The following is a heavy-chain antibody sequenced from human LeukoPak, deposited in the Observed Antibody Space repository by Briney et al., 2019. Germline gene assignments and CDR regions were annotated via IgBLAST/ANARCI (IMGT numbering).Heavy chain of an antibody. CDR2: IYYSGST. Sequence: SETLSLTCTVSGGSVSSSSYYWGWIRQPPGKGLEWIGSIYYSGSTYYNPSLKSRVTISVDTSKNQFSLKLSSVTAADTAVYYCARGNPNMVRGVIFHIWGQGTMVTVSS. J-gene: IGHJ3*02. V-gene: IGHV4-39*07. CDR1: GGSVSSSSYY. D-gene: IGHD3-10*01. CDR3: ARGNPNMVRGVIFHI.